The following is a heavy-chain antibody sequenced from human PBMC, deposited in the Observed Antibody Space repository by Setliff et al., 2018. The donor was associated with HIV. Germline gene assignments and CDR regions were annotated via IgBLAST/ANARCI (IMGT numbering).Heavy chain of an antibody. V-gene: IGHV1-3*04. CDR3: ARDLNSGDYPHWFDP. CDR2: INTVNGNT. J-gene: IGHJ5*02. CDR1: GYTFTRNA. Sequence: ASVKVSCKASGYTFTRNAMHWVRQAPGQRLEWMGWINTVNGNTKYSQKFQGRVTITRDTSASTAYMELSSLRSGDTAVYYCARDLNSGDYPHWFDPWGQGTLVT. D-gene: IGHD4-17*01.